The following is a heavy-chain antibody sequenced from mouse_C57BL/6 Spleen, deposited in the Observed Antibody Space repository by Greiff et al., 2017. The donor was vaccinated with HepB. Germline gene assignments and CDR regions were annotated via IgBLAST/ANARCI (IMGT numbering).Heavy chain of an antibody. CDR1: GYTFTSYW. Sequence: QVQLQQPGAELVKPGASVKLSCKASGYTFTSYWMHWVKQRPGRGLEWIGRIDPNSGGTKYNEKFKSKATLTVDKPSSTAYMQISSLTSEDSAVYYCARYGNYLPMDYWGQGTSVTVSS. V-gene: IGHV1-72*01. D-gene: IGHD2-1*01. CDR2: IDPNSGGT. J-gene: IGHJ4*01. CDR3: ARYGNYLPMDY.